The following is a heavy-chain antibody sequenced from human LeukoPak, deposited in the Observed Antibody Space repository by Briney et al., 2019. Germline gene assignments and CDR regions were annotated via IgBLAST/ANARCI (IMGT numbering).Heavy chain of an antibody. V-gene: IGHV3-23*01. CDR1: GFTLNIYA. D-gene: IGHD3-22*01. Sequence: PGRSLRLSCAASGFTLNIYAMSWGRQTPGKGLEWGSSITSRDGTTYYTDSVKGRFTISRDNSENTLYLQMNSLRAEDTAIYYCVRDRPNYYDSSGHYYRRDGDYWGQGTLVTVSS. CDR3: VRDRPNYYDSSGHYYRRDGDY. J-gene: IGHJ4*02. CDR2: ITSRDGTT.